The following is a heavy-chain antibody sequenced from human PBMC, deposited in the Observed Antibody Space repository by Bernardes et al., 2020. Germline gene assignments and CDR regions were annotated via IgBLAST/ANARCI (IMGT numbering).Heavy chain of an antibody. Sequence: VGSLSLSCAASGFTFSSYSMNWVRQAPGKGLEWVSAITGSAASTDYADSVRGRFTISRDNSKNTLYLQMSSLRAEDTAVYYGAKRQLISSGYFDCWGQGTLVTVSS. J-gene: IGHJ4*02. CDR2: ITGSAAST. CDR3: AKRQLISSGYFDC. CDR1: GFTFSSYS. D-gene: IGHD3-22*01. V-gene: IGHV3-23*01.